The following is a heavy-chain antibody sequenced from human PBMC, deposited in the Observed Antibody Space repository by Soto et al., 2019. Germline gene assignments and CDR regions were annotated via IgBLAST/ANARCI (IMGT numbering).Heavy chain of an antibody. CDR3: AREQQLVRAFDI. Sequence: DTLSLTCTVSGGSISSYYWSWIRQPPGKGLEWIGYIYYSGSTNYNPSLKSRVTISVDTSKNQFSLKLSSVTAADTAVYYCAREQQLVRAFDIWGQGTMVTVSS. D-gene: IGHD6-13*01. CDR1: GGSISSYY. CDR2: IYYSGST. V-gene: IGHV4-59*01. J-gene: IGHJ3*02.